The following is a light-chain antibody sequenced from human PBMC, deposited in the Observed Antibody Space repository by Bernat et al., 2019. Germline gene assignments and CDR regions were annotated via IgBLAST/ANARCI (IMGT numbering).Light chain of an antibody. CDR1: QGVNSN. V-gene: IGKV3-15*01. CDR2: GAS. CDR3: QQYTNWPIT. J-gene: IGKJ5*01. Sequence: EIVLTQSPATLSVSPGERVTLSCRASQGVNSNLAWYQQRSGQAPRLLIYGASTRAAGVPARFSGSGSGTDFTLTVTSLQSEDFVLYYWQQYTNWPITFGQGTRLDIK.